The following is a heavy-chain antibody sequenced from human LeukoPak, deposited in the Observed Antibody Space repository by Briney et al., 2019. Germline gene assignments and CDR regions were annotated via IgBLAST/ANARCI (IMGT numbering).Heavy chain of an antibody. V-gene: IGHV1-69*06. D-gene: IGHD5-12*01. CDR1: GGTFSRYG. CDR3: ATQKGYSGYDWEYYYYYMDV. J-gene: IGHJ6*03. CDR2: IIPIFGTT. Sequence: SVKVSCKASGGTFSRYGISWVRQAPGQGLEWMGGIIPIFGTTNYAQKFQGRVTITADKSTSTAYMELSSLRSEDTAVYYCATQKGYSGYDWEYYYYYMDVWGKGTTVTVSS.